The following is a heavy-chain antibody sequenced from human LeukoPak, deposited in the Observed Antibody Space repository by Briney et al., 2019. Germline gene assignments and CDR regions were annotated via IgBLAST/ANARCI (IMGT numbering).Heavy chain of an antibody. J-gene: IGHJ6*03. CDR1: GFTFSSYA. CDR2: ISGSGGST. CDR3: AVNYNYYMDV. V-gene: IGHV3-23*01. Sequence: GGSLRLSCAASGFTFSSYAMSWVRQAPGKGLEWVSAISGSGGSTYYADSVKGRFTLSRDNAKNSLYLQMNSVRAEDTAVYYCAVNYNYYMDVWGKGTTVTVSS.